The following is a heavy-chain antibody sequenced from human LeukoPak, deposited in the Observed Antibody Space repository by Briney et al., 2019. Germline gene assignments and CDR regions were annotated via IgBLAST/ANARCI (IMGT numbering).Heavy chain of an antibody. J-gene: IGHJ4*02. CDR1: GFTFSSCG. CDR3: ARDSSRYAFDY. Sequence: GGSLRLSCAASGFTFSSCGMHWVRRAPGKGLEWVAVIWYDGSNKYYADSVKGRFTISRDNSKNTLYLQMNSLRAEDTAVYYCARDSSRYAFDYWGQGTLVTVSS. CDR2: IWYDGSNK. D-gene: IGHD6-13*01. V-gene: IGHV3-33*01.